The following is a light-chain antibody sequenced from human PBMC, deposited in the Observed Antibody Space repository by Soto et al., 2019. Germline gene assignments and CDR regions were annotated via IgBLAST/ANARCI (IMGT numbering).Light chain of an antibody. V-gene: IGKV3-15*01. CDR2: GAS. CDR1: QSVSSN. Sequence: EIVMTQSPATLSVSPGERATLSCRASQSVSSNLAWYQQKPGQAPRLLLYGASTRATGIPARFSGSGSGTEFTLTISSLQSEDFAVSYGQQYNNWPYTFGQGTKLEIK. CDR3: QQYNNWPYT. J-gene: IGKJ2*01.